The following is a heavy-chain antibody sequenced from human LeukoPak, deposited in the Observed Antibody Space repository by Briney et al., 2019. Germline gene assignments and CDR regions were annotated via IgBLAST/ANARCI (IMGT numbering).Heavy chain of an antibody. J-gene: IGHJ4*02. CDR2: FDPEDGET. V-gene: IGHV1-24*01. D-gene: IGHD3-22*01. Sequence: ASVKVSCKVSGSNLTELSMHWVRPAPGKGLEWMGGFDPEDGETIYAQKFQGRVTMTEDTSTDTAYMELSSLRSEDTAVYYCATNIEYYYDSSGYFYYGGQGTLVTVSS. CDR1: GSNLTELS. CDR3: ATNIEYYYDSSGYFYY.